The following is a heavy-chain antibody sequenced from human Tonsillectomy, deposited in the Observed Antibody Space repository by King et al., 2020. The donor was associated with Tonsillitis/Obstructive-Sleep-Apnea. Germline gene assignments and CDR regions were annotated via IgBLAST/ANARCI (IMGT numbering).Heavy chain of an antibody. V-gene: IGHV5-51*01. CDR2: IYPGDSDT. D-gene: IGHD2-2*01. Sequence: QLVQSGAEVKKPGASLKISCKGSGYNFTSYWIGWVRQMPGKGLEWMGIIYPGDSDTRYSPSFQGQVTISADKSISTAYLQWSSLKASDTAMYYCTRRGSTKWYGNWFDPWGQGTLVTVSS. CDR1: GYNFTSYW. CDR3: TRRGSTKWYGNWFDP. J-gene: IGHJ5*02.